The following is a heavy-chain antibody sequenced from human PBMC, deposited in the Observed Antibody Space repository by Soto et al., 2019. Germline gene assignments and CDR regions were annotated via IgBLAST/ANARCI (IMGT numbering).Heavy chain of an antibody. J-gene: IGHJ4*02. D-gene: IGHD2-2*01. CDR2: INQDGSES. CDR1: GLTFSNYW. V-gene: IGHV3-7*01. CDR3: ARPARECSSPGCAN. Sequence: EVQLLESGGGLVQPGGSLRLSCVVSGLTFSNYWMSCVRQAPGKGLEWVANINQDGSESYYVDSVKGRFTISRDNAKNSLYLQMTSLRAEDTAVYYCARPARECSSPGCANWGQGTLVTVSS.